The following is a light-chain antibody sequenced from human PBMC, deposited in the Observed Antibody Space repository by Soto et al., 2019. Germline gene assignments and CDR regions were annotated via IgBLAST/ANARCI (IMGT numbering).Light chain of an antibody. Sequence: QSALTQPPSASGSPGQSVTISCTGTSSDFGGYNYVSWYQQHPGKAPKLMIYEVSKRPSGVPDRFSGSKSGNTASLTVSGLQAEDEADYYCSSYAGSNNSYVFGTGTKATVL. V-gene: IGLV2-8*01. CDR3: SSYAGSNNSYV. J-gene: IGLJ1*01. CDR2: EVS. CDR1: SSDFGGYNY.